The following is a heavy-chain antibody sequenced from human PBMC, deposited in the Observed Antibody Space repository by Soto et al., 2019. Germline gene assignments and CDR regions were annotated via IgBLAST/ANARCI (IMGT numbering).Heavy chain of an antibody. D-gene: IGHD2-15*01. Sequence: PGQSLKISRTGSGYTFSSDWIGGVREMPVEGLEWLGDIYPGASHNRYRPSFEDTVTISADKSISTAYVQWSSVRASDSAMYYCARCGGNGGRFSEYWCQGALVTVSS. CDR1: GYTFSSDW. V-gene: IGHV5-51*01. CDR3: ARCGGNGGRFSEY. CDR2: IYPGASHN. J-gene: IGHJ4*02.